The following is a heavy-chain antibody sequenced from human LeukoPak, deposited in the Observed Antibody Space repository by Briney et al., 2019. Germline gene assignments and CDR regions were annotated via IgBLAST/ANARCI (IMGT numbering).Heavy chain of an antibody. CDR1: GLTFSSYS. D-gene: IGHD3-10*01. CDR3: ARLFYGSGSYYNEDYYGMDV. CDR2: ISSSSSYI. J-gene: IGHJ6*02. Sequence: GGSLRLSCAASGLTFSSYSMNWVRQAPGKGLEWVSSISSSSSYIYYADSVKGRFTISRDNAKNSLYLQMNSLRAEDTAVYYCARLFYGSGSYYNEDYYGMDVWGQGTTVTVSS. V-gene: IGHV3-21*01.